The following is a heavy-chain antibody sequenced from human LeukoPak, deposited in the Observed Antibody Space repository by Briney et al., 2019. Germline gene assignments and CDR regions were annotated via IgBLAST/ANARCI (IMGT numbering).Heavy chain of an antibody. D-gene: IGHD5-12*01. CDR2: ISSSSSYI. CDR1: GFTFSSYS. Sequence: GGSLRLSCAASGFTFSSYSMNWVRQAPGKGLEWVSSISSSSSYIYYADSVKGRFTISRDNAKNSLYLQMNSLRAEDTAVYYCARHKIGYDHYYYMDVWGKGTTVTISS. J-gene: IGHJ6*03. CDR3: ARHKIGYDHYYYMDV. V-gene: IGHV3-21*01.